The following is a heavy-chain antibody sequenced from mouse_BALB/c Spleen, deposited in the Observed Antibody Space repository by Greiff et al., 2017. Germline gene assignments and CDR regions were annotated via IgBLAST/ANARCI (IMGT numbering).Heavy chain of an antibody. V-gene: IGHV1S41*01. D-gene: IGHD1-1*01. J-gene: IGHJ3*01. CDR2: IAPGSGST. CDR3: ARGNYYGSSPLAY. CDR1: GYTFTSYW. Sequence: DLVKPGASVKLSCKASGYTFTSYWINWIKQRPGQGLEWIGRIAPGSGSTYYNEMFKGKATLTVDTSSSTAYIQLSSLSSEDSAVYCCARGNYYGSSPLAYWGQGTLVTVSA.